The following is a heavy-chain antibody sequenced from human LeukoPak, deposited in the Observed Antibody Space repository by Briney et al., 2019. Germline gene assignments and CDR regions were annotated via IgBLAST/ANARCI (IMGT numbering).Heavy chain of an antibody. CDR2: IIPIFGTA. J-gene: IGHJ4*02. D-gene: IGHD5-18*01. CDR3: ARDRGIQLWSETFDY. V-gene: IGHV1-69*05. CDR1: GGTFSSYA. Sequence: SVKVSCKASGGTFSSYAIGWVRQAPGQGLEWMGRIIPIFGTANYAQKFQGRVTITTDESTSTAYMELSSLRSEDTAVYYCARDRGIQLWSETFDYWGQGTLVTVSS.